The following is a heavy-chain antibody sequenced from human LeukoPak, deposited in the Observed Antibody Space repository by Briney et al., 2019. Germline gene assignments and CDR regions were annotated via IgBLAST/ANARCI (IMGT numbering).Heavy chain of an antibody. Sequence: SGTLSLTCTVSGGSISSGGYYWSWIRQHPGKGLEGIGYIYYSGSTYYNPSLKSRVTISVDTSKNQFSLKLSSVTAADTAVYYCAREARSGRISGLLDYWGQGTLVTVSS. CDR3: AREARSGRISGLLDY. CDR1: GGSISSGGYY. D-gene: IGHD3-22*01. V-gene: IGHV4-31*03. J-gene: IGHJ4*02. CDR2: IYYSGST.